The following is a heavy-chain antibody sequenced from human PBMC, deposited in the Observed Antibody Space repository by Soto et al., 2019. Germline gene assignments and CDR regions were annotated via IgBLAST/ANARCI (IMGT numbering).Heavy chain of an antibody. J-gene: IGHJ5*01. CDR1: GGSLSGHS. CDR3: STRAYDTNGYYRFDP. Sequence: SETLSLTYAVYGGSLSGHSWTWIRQSPGKGLEWIGDINHSGRVNYSPSLKSRVTISLDTSKNQFSLTLSAVTAADTAMYYCSTRAYDTNGYYRFDPWGQGTLVTVSS. CDR2: INHSGRV. D-gene: IGHD3-22*01. V-gene: IGHV4-34*01.